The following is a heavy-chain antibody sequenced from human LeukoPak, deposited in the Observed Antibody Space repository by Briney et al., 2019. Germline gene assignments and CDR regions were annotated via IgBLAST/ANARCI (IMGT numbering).Heavy chain of an antibody. CDR2: MCGSAGCT. Sequence: PGGSLRLSXAASGFTFKIYAMSWVRLAPGKGLQWVASMCGSAGCTFYTDSVKGRFTISRDNSNNTLYLEMNSLRAEDTAIYYCARDRPNYHESNGHYYERDGDHWGQGTLVTVSS. D-gene: IGHD3-22*01. V-gene: IGHV3-23*01. CDR3: ARDRPNYHESNGHYYERDGDH. CDR1: GFTFKIYA. J-gene: IGHJ5*02.